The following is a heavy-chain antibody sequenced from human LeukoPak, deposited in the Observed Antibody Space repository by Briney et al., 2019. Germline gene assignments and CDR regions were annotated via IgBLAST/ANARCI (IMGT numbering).Heavy chain of an antibody. CDR2: INHSGST. V-gene: IGHV4-34*01. CDR1: GGSFSGYY. Sequence: SETLSLTCAVYGGSFSGYYWRWIRQPPGKGLEWIGEINHSGSTNYNPSLKSRVTISVDTSKNQFSLKLSSVTAADTAVYYCARGPVADDAFDIWGQGTMVTVSS. CDR3: ARGPVADDAFDI. D-gene: IGHD6-19*01. J-gene: IGHJ3*02.